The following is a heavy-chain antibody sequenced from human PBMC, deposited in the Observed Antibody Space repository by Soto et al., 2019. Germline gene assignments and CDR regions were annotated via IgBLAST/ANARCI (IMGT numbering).Heavy chain of an antibody. CDR3: ARGNYYDSSGYYDY. CDR1: GGSISSGGYY. D-gene: IGHD3-22*01. CDR2: IYYSGST. J-gene: IGHJ4*02. V-gene: IGHV4-31*03. Sequence: SETLSLTCTVSGGSISSGGYYWSWIRQHPGKGLEWIGYIYYSGSTYYNPSLKSRVTISVDTSKNQFSLKLSSVTAADTAVYYCARGNYYDSSGYYDYWGQGTLVTVS.